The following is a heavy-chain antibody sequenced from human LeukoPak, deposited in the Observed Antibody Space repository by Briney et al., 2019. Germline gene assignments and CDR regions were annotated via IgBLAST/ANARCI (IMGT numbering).Heavy chain of an antibody. CDR1: GLTFSGSG. J-gene: IGHJ4*02. Sequence: AGSLRLSCEVSGLTFSGSGFHWVRQAPGKGLEWVAIIWYDGSRKDYGDSVKGRFSISRDNSRTTVYLQMNSLRAEDTAVYYCAKDRDVGTFDYWGQGTPVTVSS. CDR2: IWYDGSRK. CDR3: AKDRDVGTFDY. V-gene: IGHV3-33*06. D-gene: IGHD7-27*01.